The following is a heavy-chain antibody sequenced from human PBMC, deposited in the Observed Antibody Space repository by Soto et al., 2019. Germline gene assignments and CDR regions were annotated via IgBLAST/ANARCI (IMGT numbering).Heavy chain of an antibody. D-gene: IGHD3-9*01. CDR2: VSTSGAT. CDR1: DDFISSYD. CDR3: ARADYEILTGSYAMDV. Sequence: SETLSLTCTVSDDFISSYDWNWIRQPAGKGLEWIGRVSTSGATNYNPSLESRVTMSVDTSKKQLSLKLTSVTAADTAVYFCARADYEILTGSYAMDVWGQGTTVT. J-gene: IGHJ6*02. V-gene: IGHV4-4*07.